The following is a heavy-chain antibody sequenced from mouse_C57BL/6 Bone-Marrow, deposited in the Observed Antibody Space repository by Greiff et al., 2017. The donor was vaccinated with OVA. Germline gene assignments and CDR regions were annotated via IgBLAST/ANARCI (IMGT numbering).Heavy chain of an antibody. CDR3: ARAPDAMDY. J-gene: IGHJ4*01. Sequence: VQLQQSGAELAKPGASVKLSCKASGYTFTSYWMHWVKQRPGQGLEWIGYINPSSGYTKYNQKFKDKATLTAYKSSSTAYMQLSSLTYEDSAVYYCARAPDAMDYWGQGTSVTVSS. V-gene: IGHV1-7*01. CDR2: INPSSGYT. CDR1: GYTFTSYW.